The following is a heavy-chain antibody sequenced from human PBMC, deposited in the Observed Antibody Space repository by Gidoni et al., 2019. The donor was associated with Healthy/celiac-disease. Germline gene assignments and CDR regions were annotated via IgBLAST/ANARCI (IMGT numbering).Heavy chain of an antibody. Sequence: QVQLQESGPGLVKPSQTLSLTCTVSGGSISSGSYYWSWIRQPAGKGLEWIGRIYTSGSTNYNPSLKSRVTISVDTSKNQFSLKLSSVTAADTAVYYCATSDIAYCGGDCYYYYMDVWGKGTTVTVSS. CDR1: GGSISSGSYY. D-gene: IGHD2-21*02. CDR3: ATSDIAYCGGDCYYYYMDV. J-gene: IGHJ6*03. CDR2: IYTSGST. V-gene: IGHV4-61*02.